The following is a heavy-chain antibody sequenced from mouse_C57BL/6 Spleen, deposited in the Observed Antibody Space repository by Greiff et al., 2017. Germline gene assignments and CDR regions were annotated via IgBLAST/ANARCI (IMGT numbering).Heavy chain of an antibody. V-gene: IGHV1-55*01. D-gene: IGHD2-5*01. CDR3: ARPIVKGRYFDY. J-gene: IGHJ2*01. CDR2: IYPGSGST. Sequence: QVQLQQPGAELVKPGASVKMSCKASGYTFTSYWITWVKQRPGQGLEWIGDIYPGSGSTNYNEKFKSKATLTVDPSSSTAYMQLSSLTSEDYAVYYCARPIVKGRYFDYWGQGTTLTVSS. CDR1: GYTFTSYW.